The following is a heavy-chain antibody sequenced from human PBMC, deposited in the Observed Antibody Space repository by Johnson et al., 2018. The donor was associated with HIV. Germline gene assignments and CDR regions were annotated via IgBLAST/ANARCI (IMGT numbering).Heavy chain of an antibody. CDR2: ISWNSGSI. D-gene: IGHD5-18*01. V-gene: IGHV3-9*01. Sequence: VQVVESGGGLVQPGTSLRLSCVASGFTFDDYAMHWVRQAPGKGLEWVSGISWNSGSIGYADSVKGRFTISRDNAKNSLYLQMNSLRAEDTALYYWAKDIGGLQWGAFDIWGQGTMVTVSS. CDR1: GFTFDDYA. CDR3: AKDIGGLQWGAFDI. J-gene: IGHJ3*02.